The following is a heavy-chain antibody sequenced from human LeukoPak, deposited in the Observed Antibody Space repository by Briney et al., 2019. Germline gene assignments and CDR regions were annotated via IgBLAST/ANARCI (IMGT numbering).Heavy chain of an antibody. CDR3: AKDFDY. CDR1: GFTFSSYG. CDR2: ISYAVSNK. Sequence: GGSLRLSCAASGFTFSSYGMHWVRQAPGKGLEWVAVISYAVSNKYYADSVKGRFTISRDNSKNTLYLQMNSLRAEDTAVYYCAKDFDYWGQGTLVTVSS. J-gene: IGHJ4*02. V-gene: IGHV3-30*18.